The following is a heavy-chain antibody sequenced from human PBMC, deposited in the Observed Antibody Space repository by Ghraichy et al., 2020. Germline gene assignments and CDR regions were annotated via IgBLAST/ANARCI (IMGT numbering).Heavy chain of an antibody. D-gene: IGHD3-3*01. CDR1: GASISSTSYY. J-gene: IGHJ6*02. CDR3: ARGSVFGTSSFWVGYDYNAMDV. CDR2: IYYSGST. V-gene: IGHV4-39*07. Sequence: ETLSLTCTVSGASISSTSYYWGWIRQPPGKGLEFIGNIYYSGSTSYNPSLKSRVTISIDTSKNQFSLRLSSVTAADAAVYYCARGSVFGTSSFWVGYDYNAMDVWGQGTTVTVSS.